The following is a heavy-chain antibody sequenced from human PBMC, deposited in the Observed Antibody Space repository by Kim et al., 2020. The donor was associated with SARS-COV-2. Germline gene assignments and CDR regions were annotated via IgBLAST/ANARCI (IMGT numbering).Heavy chain of an antibody. D-gene: IGHD6-19*01. CDR1: GGSISSYY. J-gene: IGHJ6*02. CDR2: IYTSGST. CDR3: ARVSSSGWAEDALYYYYGMDV. V-gene: IGHV4-4*07. Sequence: SETLSLTCTVSGGSISSYYWSWIRQPAGKGLEWIGRIYTSGSTNYNPSLKSRVTMSGDTSKNQFSLKLSSVTAADTAVYYCARVSSSGWAEDALYYYYGMDVWGQGTTVTVSS.